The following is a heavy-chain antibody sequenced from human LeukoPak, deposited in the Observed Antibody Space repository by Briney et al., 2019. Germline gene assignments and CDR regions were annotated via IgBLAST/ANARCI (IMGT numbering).Heavy chain of an antibody. V-gene: IGHV4-30-4*01. Sequence: SQTLSLTCTVSGGSISSGDFYWSWVRQPPGKGLEWIGYIYYSGSTNYNPSLKSRVTISVDTSKNQFSLKLSSVTAADTAVYYCARGQIVGATTYYYYMDVWGKGTTVTVSS. CDR3: ARGQIVGATTYYYYMDV. D-gene: IGHD1-26*01. CDR1: GGSISSGDFY. CDR2: IYYSGST. J-gene: IGHJ6*03.